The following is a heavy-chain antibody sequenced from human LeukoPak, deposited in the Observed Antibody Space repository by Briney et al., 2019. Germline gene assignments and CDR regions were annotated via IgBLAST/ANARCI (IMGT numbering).Heavy chain of an antibody. Sequence: TSETLSLTCTVSGGSISSYYWSWIRQPPGKGLEWIGYIYYSGSTNYNPSLKSRVTTSVDTSKNQFSLKLSSVTAADTAVYYCARDLFHSSSSPTDYWGQGTLVTVSS. CDR2: IYYSGST. CDR1: GGSISSYY. V-gene: IGHV4-59*01. D-gene: IGHD6-6*01. J-gene: IGHJ4*02. CDR3: ARDLFHSSSSPTDY.